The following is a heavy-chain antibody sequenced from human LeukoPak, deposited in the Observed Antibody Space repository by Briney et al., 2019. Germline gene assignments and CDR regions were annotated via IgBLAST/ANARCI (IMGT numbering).Heavy chain of an antibody. CDR3: AREPGYNWNLPLDY. V-gene: IGHV3-21*01. CDR2: ISSSSSYI. Sequence: GGSLRLSCAASGFTFSSYAMHWVRQAPGKALEWVSSISSSSSYIYYADSVKGRFTISRDNTKNSLYLQMNSLRAEDTAVYYCAREPGYNWNLPLDYWGQGTLVTVSS. CDR1: GFTFSSYA. D-gene: IGHD1-7*01. J-gene: IGHJ4*02.